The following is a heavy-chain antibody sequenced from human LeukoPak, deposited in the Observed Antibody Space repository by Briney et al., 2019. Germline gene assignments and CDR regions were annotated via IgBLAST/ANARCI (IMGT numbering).Heavy chain of an antibody. CDR1: GGSISSYY. J-gene: IGHJ3*02. V-gene: IGHV4-59*01. CDR2: IYYSGST. D-gene: IGHD4-23*01. CDR3: ASSGGFDAFDI. Sequence: PSETLSLTCTVSGGSISSYYWSWIRQPPGKGLEWIGYIYYSGSTNYNPSLKSRVTISVDTSKNQFSLKLSSVTAADTAVYYCASSGGFDAFDIWGQGTMVTVSS.